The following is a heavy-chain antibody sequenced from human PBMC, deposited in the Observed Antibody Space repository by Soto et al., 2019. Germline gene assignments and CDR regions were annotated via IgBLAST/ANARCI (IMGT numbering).Heavy chain of an antibody. Sequence: EVQLLESGGGLVQPGGSLRLSCAASGFTFSSYAMSWVRQAPGKGLEWVSAISGSGGSTYYADSVKGRFTISRDNSKNTLYLQMNSLRAADTAVYYCAKGDTIFGVVITLDYWGQGTLVTVSS. CDR1: GFTFSSYA. CDR2: ISGSGGST. CDR3: AKGDTIFGVVITLDY. V-gene: IGHV3-23*01. D-gene: IGHD3-3*01. J-gene: IGHJ4*02.